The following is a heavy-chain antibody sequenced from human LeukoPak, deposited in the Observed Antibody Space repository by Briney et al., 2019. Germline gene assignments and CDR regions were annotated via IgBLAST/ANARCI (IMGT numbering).Heavy chain of an antibody. J-gene: IGHJ4*02. CDR3: AKSTAIVWGSYRGVDY. CDR1: GFTFSSYG. CDR2: IRYDGSNK. Sequence: GGSLRLSCAASGFTFSSYGMHWVRQAPGKGLEWVAFIRYDGSNKYYADSVKGRFTISRDNSKNTLYLQMNSLRAEDTAVYYCAKSTAIVWGSYRGVDYWGQGTLVTVSS. V-gene: IGHV3-30*02. D-gene: IGHD3-16*02.